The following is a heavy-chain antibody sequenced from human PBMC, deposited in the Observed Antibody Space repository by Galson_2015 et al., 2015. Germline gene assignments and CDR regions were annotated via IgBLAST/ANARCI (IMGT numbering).Heavy chain of an antibody. CDR3: ARQILDYDFWSGYYPTNFDY. Sequence: SLRLSCAASEFTFSSYYTSWVRQAPGKGLEWASSISSTTTYIYYADSVKGRFTISRDNAKNSLYLQMNSLGAEDTAVYYCARQILDYDFWSGYYPTNFDYWGQGTLVTVSS. V-gene: IGHV3-21*01. D-gene: IGHD3-3*01. CDR1: EFTFSSYY. J-gene: IGHJ4*02. CDR2: ISSTTTYI.